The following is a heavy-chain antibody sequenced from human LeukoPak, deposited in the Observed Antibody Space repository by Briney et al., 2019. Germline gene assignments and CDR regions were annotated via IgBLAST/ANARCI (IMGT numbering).Heavy chain of an antibody. V-gene: IGHV3-23*01. CDR3: AKGGYCSDDSCYSDY. Sequence: GGSLRLSCAASGFTFSSYGMSWVRQAPGKGLEWVSAISGSGGSAYHPDSVKGRFTISRDNSKNTLYLQMNSLRAEDTAVYYCAKGGYCSDDSCYSDYWGQGTLVTVLS. J-gene: IGHJ4*02. CDR1: GFTFSSYG. CDR2: ISGSGGSA. D-gene: IGHD2-15*01.